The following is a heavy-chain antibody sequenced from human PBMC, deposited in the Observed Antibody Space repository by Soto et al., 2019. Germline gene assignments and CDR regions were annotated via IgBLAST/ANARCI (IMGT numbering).Heavy chain of an antibody. CDR2: INPSGGST. J-gene: IGHJ1*01. CDR1: GYTFTSYY. Sequence: ASVKVSCKASGYTFTSYYMHWVRQAPGQGLEWMGIINPSGGSTSYAQKFQGRVTMTRDTSTSTVYMEMSSLRSVYSAVYYCARSTVTTFGYFQHWGQGTLVTVSS. V-gene: IGHV1-46*03. CDR3: ARSTVTTFGYFQH. D-gene: IGHD4-17*01.